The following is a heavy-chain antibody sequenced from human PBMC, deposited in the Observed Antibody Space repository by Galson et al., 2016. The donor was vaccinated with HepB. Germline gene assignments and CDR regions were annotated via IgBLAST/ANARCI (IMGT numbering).Heavy chain of an antibody. CDR3: WKDERWSVSNCYVGV. J-gene: IGHJ6*02. V-gene: IGHV3-23*01. D-gene: IGHD2-2*01. CDR2: ISGSGDVT. CDR1: GFTFNNYA. Sequence: SLRLSCAASGFTFNNYAMSWVRQAPGKGLEWVSGISGSGDVTYFGNSVEGRFTISRANSKNTLFLQMNSLRDEDTAVYYWWKDERWSVSNCYVGVWGQGTTVTVSS.